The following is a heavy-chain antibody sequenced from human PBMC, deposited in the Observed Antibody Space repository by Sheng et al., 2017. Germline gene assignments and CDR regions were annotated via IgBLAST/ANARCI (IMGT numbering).Heavy chain of an antibody. J-gene: IGHJ3*02. V-gene: IGHV3-7*01. D-gene: IGHD6-19*01. CDR2: IKQDGSEK. Sequence: EVQLVESGGGLVQPGGSLRLSCAASGFTFSDYWMTWVRQAPGKGLEWVADIKQDGSEKYYVDSVKARFTISRDNAKNSLYLQMNSLRGEDTALYYCARDGYRSGQDAFNIWGRGTMVTVSS. CDR1: GFTFSDYW. CDR3: ARDGYRSGQDAFNI.